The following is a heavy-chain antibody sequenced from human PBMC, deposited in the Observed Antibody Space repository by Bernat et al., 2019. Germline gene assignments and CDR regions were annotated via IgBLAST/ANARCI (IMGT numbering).Heavy chain of an antibody. CDR2: INPNSGGT. Sequence: QVQLVQSGAEVKKPGASVKVSCKASGYTFTGYYMHWVRQAPGQGLEWMGWINPNSGGTNYAQKFQGWVTMTSDTSISTAYMELSRLRSDDTAVYYWARAAGAAGPNWFDPWGQGTLVTVSS. CDR1: GYTFTGYY. D-gene: IGHD6-13*01. J-gene: IGHJ5*02. V-gene: IGHV1-2*04. CDR3: ARAAGAAGPNWFDP.